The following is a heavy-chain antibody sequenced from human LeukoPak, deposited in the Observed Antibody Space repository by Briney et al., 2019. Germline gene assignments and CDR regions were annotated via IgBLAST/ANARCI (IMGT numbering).Heavy chain of an antibody. CDR1: GFTFSSYG. J-gene: IGHJ6*03. V-gene: IGHV3-23*01. CDR2: FSGSTGST. Sequence: GGSLRLSCAASGFTFSSYGMNWVRQAPGKGLEWVSGFSGSTGSTHYADSVKGRFTISRDNSRETLSLQMNSLRGEDTAVYYCARGGMRGKISYTFYYMDVWGKGTTVTVSS. CDR3: ARGGMRGKISYTFYYMDV. D-gene: IGHD2-2*02.